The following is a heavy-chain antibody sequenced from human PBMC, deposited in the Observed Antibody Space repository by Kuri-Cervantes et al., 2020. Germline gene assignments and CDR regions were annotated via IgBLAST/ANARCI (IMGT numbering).Heavy chain of an antibody. CDR1: GYTFTSYG. V-gene: IGHV1-18*01. Sequence: ASVKVSCKASGYTFTSYGISWVRQAPGQGLEWMGWISAYNGDTNYAQKLQGRVTMTTDTSTSTAYMELRSLRSDDTAVYYCARDRCSSTSCYAWYYYYMDVWGKGTTVTVSS. CDR2: ISAYNGDT. D-gene: IGHD2-2*01. J-gene: IGHJ6*03. CDR3: ARDRCSSTSCYAWYYYYMDV.